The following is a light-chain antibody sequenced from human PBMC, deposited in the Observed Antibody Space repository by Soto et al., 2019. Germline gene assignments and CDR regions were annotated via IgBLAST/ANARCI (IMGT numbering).Light chain of an antibody. J-gene: IGKJ4*01. Sequence: DIPMTQSPSSLSASVGDRVTITCRASQGIRNELGWYQQKPGKAPKRLIYAASSLQSGVPSRFNRRGNWTEFNLTIRRLQAEDFATYYCLQHNSYPHTFGGGTKVEIK. CDR2: AAS. CDR3: LQHNSYPHT. CDR1: QGIRNE. V-gene: IGKV1-17*01.